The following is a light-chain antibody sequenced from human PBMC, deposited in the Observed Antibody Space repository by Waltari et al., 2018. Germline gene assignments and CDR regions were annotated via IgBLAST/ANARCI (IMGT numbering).Light chain of an antibody. CDR2: GNT. Sequence: QSALTQPASVSASLGQSITISCTGSSSNIGAGYDVHWYQQLPGTAPKLLIYGNTNRPSGVPDRFSGSKSGTSASLAITGLQAEDEADYYCQSYDNSPYVIFGGGTKLTVL. CDR1: SSNIGAGYD. J-gene: IGLJ2*01. V-gene: IGLV1-40*01. CDR3: QSYDNSPYVI.